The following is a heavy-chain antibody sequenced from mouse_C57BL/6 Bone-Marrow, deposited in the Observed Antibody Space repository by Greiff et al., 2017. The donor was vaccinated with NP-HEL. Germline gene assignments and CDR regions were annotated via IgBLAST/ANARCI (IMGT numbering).Heavy chain of an antibody. V-gene: IGHV5-4*01. CDR3: ARDDYYGL. J-gene: IGHJ1*03. Sequence: EVHLVESGGGLVKPGGSLKLSCAASGFTFSSYAMSWVRQTPEKRLEWVATISDGGSYTYYPDNVKGRFTISRDNAKNSQYLQMSHLKSEDTAMYYCARDDYYGLWGTGTTVTVSS. CDR1: GFTFSSYA. CDR2: ISDGGSYT.